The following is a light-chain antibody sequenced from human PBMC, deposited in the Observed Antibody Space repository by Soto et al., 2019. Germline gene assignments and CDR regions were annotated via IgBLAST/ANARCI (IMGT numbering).Light chain of an antibody. CDR3: QQYNSYALT. J-gene: IGKJ4*01. CDR2: AAS. V-gene: IGKV1-16*01. CDR1: QAISKS. Sequence: IRMQQYPSSLSASMGDRVAITCRASQAISKSLAWYQQKPGKTPKLLIYAASSLQSGVPSRFSGSGSGTEFTLTISSLQPDDFASYYCQQYNSYALTFGGGTKVDIK.